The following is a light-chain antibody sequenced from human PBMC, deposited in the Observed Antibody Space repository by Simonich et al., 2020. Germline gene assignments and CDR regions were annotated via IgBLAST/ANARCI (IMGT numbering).Light chain of an antibody. V-gene: IGLV2-14*01. CDR1: SSDVGGDIY. Sequence: QSALTQRAPACGAPGQSRTLSCTGTSSDVGGDIYVSWYQQHPGKAPKLMFYDVSKRPSGVSNRFSGSKSGNTASLTISGLQAEDEADYYCSSYTSSSVVFGGGTKLTVL. CDR3: SSYTSSSVV. J-gene: IGLJ2*01. CDR2: DVS.